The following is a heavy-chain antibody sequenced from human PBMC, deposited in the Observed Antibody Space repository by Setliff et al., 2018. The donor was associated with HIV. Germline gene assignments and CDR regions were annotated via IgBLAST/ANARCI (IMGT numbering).Heavy chain of an antibody. D-gene: IGHD6-19*01. CDR1: GYTFTTYS. V-gene: IGHV7-4-1*02. J-gene: IGHJ4*02. CDR2: INTKTGNP. Sequence: ASVKVSCKASGYTFTTYSMNWVRQAPGQGLEWMGWINTKTGNPTYAQGFTGRFVFSLDTSVSTAYLQINSLKAEDTAIYYCARAGIAVAGTGNYWGQGTLVTVSS. CDR3: ARAGIAVAGTGNY.